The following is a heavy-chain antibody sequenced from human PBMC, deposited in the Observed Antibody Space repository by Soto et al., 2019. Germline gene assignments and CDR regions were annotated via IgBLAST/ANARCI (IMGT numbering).Heavy chain of an antibody. CDR3: ARGFSSIAARPYYSGMDV. Sequence: PSETLSLTCTVSGGSISSGGYYWSWIRQHPGKGLEWIGYIYYSGSTYYNPSLKSRVTISVDTSKNQFSLKLSSVTAADTAVYYCARGFSSIAARPYYSGMDVWGQGTTVTVSS. CDR2: IYYSGST. CDR1: GGSISSGGYY. V-gene: IGHV4-31*03. J-gene: IGHJ6*02. D-gene: IGHD6-6*01.